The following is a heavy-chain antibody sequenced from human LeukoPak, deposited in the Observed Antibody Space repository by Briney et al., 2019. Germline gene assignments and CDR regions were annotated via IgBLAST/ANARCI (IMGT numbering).Heavy chain of an antibody. V-gene: IGHV4-59*08. CDR2: IYYRGST. Sequence: AETLSLPCSVWGGSMSRYYWIWIREPPGKGVEGSGYIYYRGSTNYNPSPKSRVTISVDTSKNQFSLKLSSVTAADTAVYYCARLEGKVAASNCFDPWGQGTLVTVSS. D-gene: IGHD2-15*01. CDR1: GGSMSRYY. J-gene: IGHJ5*02. CDR3: ARLEGKVAASNCFDP.